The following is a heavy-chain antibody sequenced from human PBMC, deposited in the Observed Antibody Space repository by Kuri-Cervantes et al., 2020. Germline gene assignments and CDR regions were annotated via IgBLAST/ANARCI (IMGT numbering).Heavy chain of an antibody. CDR1: GFTFSSYG. V-gene: IGHV3-7*01. CDR3: ARHFTYGSGNYYNVLFDAFDI. Sequence: GGSLRLSCAASGFTFSSYGMSWVRQAPGKGLEWVANIKQDGSEKDYVDSVKGRFTISRDNAKNSLYLQMNSLRAEDTAVYYCARHFTYGSGNYYNVLFDAFDIWGQGTMVTVSS. D-gene: IGHD3-10*01. J-gene: IGHJ3*02. CDR2: IKQDGSEK.